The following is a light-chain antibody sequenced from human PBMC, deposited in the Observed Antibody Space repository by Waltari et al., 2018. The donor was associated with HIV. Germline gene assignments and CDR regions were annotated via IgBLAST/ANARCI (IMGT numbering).Light chain of an antibody. V-gene: IGLV1-44*01. CDR1: SSNIGTNV. CDR3: AAWDDTLNGHVI. J-gene: IGLJ2*01. CDR2: SNN. Sequence: QSVLTQPPSVSVTPGQRVSISCSGSSSNIGTNVVNWYQHLPGKAPKLIIYSNNQRPSGGPDRFSGSKSDTSASLAISGLQFDDEADYYCAAWDDTLNGHVIFGGGTKVTVL.